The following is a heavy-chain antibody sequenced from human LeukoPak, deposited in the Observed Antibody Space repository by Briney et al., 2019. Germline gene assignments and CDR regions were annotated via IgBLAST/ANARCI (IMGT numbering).Heavy chain of an antibody. D-gene: IGHD4-23*01. CDR2: MNPNSGNT. CDR1: GYTLTSYD. V-gene: IGHV1-8*01. CDR3: VTELRWKEY. Sequence: ASVKVSCKASGYTLTSYDINWVRQATGQGLEWLGWMNPNSGNTGYAQKFQGRVTMTSDTSIDTAYMELSSLRSEDTAVYYCVTELRWKEYWGQGTLVTVSS. J-gene: IGHJ4*02.